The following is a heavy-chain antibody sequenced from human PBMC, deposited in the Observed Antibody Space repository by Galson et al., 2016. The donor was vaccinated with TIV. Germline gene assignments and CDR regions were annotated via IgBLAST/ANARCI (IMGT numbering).Heavy chain of an antibody. CDR2: INSEGSRI. CDR3: ASGTYFYDSSGYYPLGF. Sequence: SLRLSCAASGFNIRSNWMHWVRQAPGKGLVWVSRINSEGSRINYADSLKGRFTIPRDNAKNTLYLQINSLGAEDTAVYYCASGTYFYDSSGYYPLGFWGQGTLLTVSS. D-gene: IGHD3-22*01. J-gene: IGHJ4*02. V-gene: IGHV3-74*01. CDR1: GFNIRSNW.